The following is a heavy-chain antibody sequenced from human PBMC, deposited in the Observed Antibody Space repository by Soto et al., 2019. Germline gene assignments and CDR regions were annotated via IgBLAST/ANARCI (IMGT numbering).Heavy chain of an antibody. D-gene: IGHD6-19*01. V-gene: IGHV1-3*01. CDR1: GYTFTKYV. CDR3: ARDNSGWSDY. CDR2: IDAGNGNT. Sequence: QVQLVQSGAEVKKSGASVKVSCKPSGYTFTKYVMHWVRQAPGQRLEWMGWIDAGNGNTVYLQKFQGRVTITRDTSASTAYMELSSLRSEDTAVYYCARDNSGWSDYWGQGTLVTVSS. J-gene: IGHJ4*02.